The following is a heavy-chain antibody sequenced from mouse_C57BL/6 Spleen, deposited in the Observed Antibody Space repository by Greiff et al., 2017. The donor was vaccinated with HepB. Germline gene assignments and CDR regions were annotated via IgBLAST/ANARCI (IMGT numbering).Heavy chain of an antibody. CDR2: IRSKSNNYAT. J-gene: IGHJ1*03. CDR1: GFSFNTYA. D-gene: IGHD4-1*01. CDR3: VRQGDNWGYWYFDV. Sequence: EVQGVESGGGLVQPKGSLKLSCAASGFSFNTYAMNWVRQAPGKGLEWVARIRSKSNNYATYYADSVKDRFTISRDDSESMLYLQMNNLKTEDTAMYYCVRQGDNWGYWYFDVWGTGTTVTVSS. V-gene: IGHV10-1*01.